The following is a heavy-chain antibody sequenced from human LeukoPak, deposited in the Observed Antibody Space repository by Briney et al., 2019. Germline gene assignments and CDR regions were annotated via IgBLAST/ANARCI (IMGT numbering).Heavy chain of an antibody. CDR2: IYYSGST. CDR3: ARDGVRLGAFDI. V-gene: IGHV4-59*01. Sequence: SETLPLTCTVSGGSISSYYWSWIRQPPGKGLEWIGYIYYSGSTNYNPSLKSRVTISVDTSKNQFSLKLSSVTAADTAVYYCARDGVRLGAFDIWGQGTMVTVSS. J-gene: IGHJ3*02. D-gene: IGHD3-10*01. CDR1: GGSISSYY.